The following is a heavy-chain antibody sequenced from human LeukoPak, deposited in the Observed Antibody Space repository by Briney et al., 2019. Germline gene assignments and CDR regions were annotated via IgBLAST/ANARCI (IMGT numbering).Heavy chain of an antibody. CDR2: IYFSGST. V-gene: IGHV4-39*07. D-gene: IGHD1-26*01. Sequence: SETLSLTCSVSGGSISSSSYYWAWIRQPPGKGLEWIGSIYFSGSTYYNPSLRSRVTISVDTSKNQFSLKLSSVTAADTAVYYCATRIVGATLTEYWGQGTLVTVSS. J-gene: IGHJ4*02. CDR1: GGSISSSSYY. CDR3: ATRIVGATLTEY.